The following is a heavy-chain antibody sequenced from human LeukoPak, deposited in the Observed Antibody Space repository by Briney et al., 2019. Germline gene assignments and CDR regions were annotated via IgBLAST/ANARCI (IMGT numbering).Heavy chain of an antibody. CDR2: ISSSSSYI. D-gene: IGHD2-21*02. CDR1: GFTFSSYS. Sequence: GGSLRLSCAASGFTFSSYSMNWVRQAPGKGLEWVSSISSSSSYIYYADSVKGRFTISRDNAKNSLYLQMNSLRAEDTAVYYCARERLSYCGGDCYSRWFDPWGQGTLVTVSS. V-gene: IGHV3-21*01. CDR3: ARERLSYCGGDCYSRWFDP. J-gene: IGHJ5*02.